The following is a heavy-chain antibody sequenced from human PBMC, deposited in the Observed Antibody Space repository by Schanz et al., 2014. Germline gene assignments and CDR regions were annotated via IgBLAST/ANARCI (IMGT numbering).Heavy chain of an antibody. D-gene: IGHD2-15*01. V-gene: IGHV3-66*02. CDR1: GFAVDNYY. CDR3: ARLDPYCRSGTCSRAFDF. CDR2: IFTDGRT. Sequence: VHLLESGGGLVKPGGSLRLSCAASGFAVDNYYMSCVRQAPGRGLEWVSIIFTDGRTYYADSVKGRFTISRDSSKNTLFLQMNSLRTEDTAVYYCARLDPYCRSGTCSRAFDFWGQGTLVTVSS. J-gene: IGHJ4*02.